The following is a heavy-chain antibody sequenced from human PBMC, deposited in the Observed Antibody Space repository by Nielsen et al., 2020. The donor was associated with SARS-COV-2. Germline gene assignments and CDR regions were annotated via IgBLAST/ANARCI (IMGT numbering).Heavy chain of an antibody. J-gene: IGHJ5*02. CDR2: MNPNSGNT. CDR3: ARDVYCTNGVCYSPWFDP. D-gene: IGHD2-8*01. Sequence: ASVKVSCKASGYTFTSYDINWVRQATGQGLEWMGWMNPNSGNTGYAQKFQGRVTMTRNTSISTAYMELSSLRSEDTAVYYCARDVYCTNGVCYSPWFDPWGQGTLVTVSS. V-gene: IGHV1-8*01. CDR1: GYTFTSYD.